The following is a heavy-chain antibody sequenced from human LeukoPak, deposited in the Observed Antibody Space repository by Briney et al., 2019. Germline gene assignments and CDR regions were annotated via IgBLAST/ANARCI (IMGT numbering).Heavy chain of an antibody. CDR2: IYYSGST. D-gene: IGHD4-17*01. CDR3: ARTTVTSNWFDP. V-gene: IGHV4-31*03. Sequence: SETLSLTCTVSGGSISSGGYYWSWIRQHPGKGLEWIGYIYYSGSTYYNPSLKSRVTISVDTSKNQFSLKLSPVTAADTVVYYCARTTVTSNWFDPWGQGTLVTVSS. CDR1: GGSISSGGYY. J-gene: IGHJ5*02.